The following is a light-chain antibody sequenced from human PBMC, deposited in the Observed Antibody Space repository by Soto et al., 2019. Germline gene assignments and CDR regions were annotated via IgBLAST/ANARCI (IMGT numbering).Light chain of an antibody. J-gene: IGKJ2*01. CDR2: GVS. CDR3: QQYYNWPPYT. CDR1: QRVSAN. V-gene: IGKV3-15*01. Sequence: EIVVTQSPATLSVSPGVRATLSCWTSQRVSANIAWYQQKPGQTARLLIYGVSSRATGVPDRFGGSGSGTEFTLIISSLQSEDFAVYYCQQYYNWPPYTFGRGTKLEMK.